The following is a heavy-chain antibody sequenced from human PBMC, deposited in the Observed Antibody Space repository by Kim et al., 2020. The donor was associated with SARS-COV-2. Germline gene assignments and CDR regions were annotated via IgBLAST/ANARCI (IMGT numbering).Heavy chain of an antibody. V-gene: IGHV4-31*03. CDR3: ARAEKGTVLLWFGELFGWFDP. Sequence: SETLSLTCIVSGGSISSGDYYWSWIRQHPGKGLEWIGYIYYSGSTYYNASLKSRVTISVDTSKNQFSLKLSSVTAADTAVYYCARAEKGTVLLWFGELFGWFDPWGQGTLVPVSS. CDR2: IYYSGST. D-gene: IGHD3-10*01. CDR1: GGSISSGDYY. J-gene: IGHJ5*02.